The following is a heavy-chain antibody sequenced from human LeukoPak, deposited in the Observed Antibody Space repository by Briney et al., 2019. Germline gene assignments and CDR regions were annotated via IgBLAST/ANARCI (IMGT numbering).Heavy chain of an antibody. J-gene: IGHJ4*02. V-gene: IGHV1-2*02. Sequence: ASVKVSCKASGYTFTGYYMHWVRQAPGQGLEWMGWINPNSGGTNDAQKFQGRVTMTRDTSSSTAYMELSRLRSDDTAVYYCARGTTVDYFDYWGQGTLVTVSS. D-gene: IGHD1-1*01. CDR1: GYTFTGYY. CDR3: ARGTTVDYFDY. CDR2: INPNSGGT.